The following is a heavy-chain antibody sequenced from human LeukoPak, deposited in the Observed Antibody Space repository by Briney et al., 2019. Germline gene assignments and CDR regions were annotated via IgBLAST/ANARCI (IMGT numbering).Heavy chain of an antibody. CDR3: ARGANGGNSGYYYYGMDV. Sequence: GGSLRLSCAASGFTFSSYAMHWVRQAPGKGLEWVAVISYDGNNKYYADSVKGRFTISRDNSKNTLYVQMNSLRAEDTALYYCARGANGGNSGYYYYGMDVWGQGTTVTVSS. J-gene: IGHJ6*02. D-gene: IGHD4-23*01. V-gene: IGHV3-30-3*01. CDR1: GFTFSSYA. CDR2: ISYDGNNK.